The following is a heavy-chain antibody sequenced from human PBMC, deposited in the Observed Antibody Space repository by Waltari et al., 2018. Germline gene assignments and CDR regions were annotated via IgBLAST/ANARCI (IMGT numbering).Heavy chain of an antibody. CDR3: ARSLDGYSYFDY. CDR1: DDSISTYY. D-gene: IGHD4-4*01. V-gene: IGHV4-59*01. Sequence: QVQLQESGPGLVKPSETLSLTCTVSDDSISTYYWNWIRQPPGKGLEWIGYIYYSGRTDYNPSLRSRVTISIDTSKNQFSLKLSSVTAADTAVYYCARSLDGYSYFDYWGQGTLVTVSS. J-gene: IGHJ4*02. CDR2: IYYSGRT.